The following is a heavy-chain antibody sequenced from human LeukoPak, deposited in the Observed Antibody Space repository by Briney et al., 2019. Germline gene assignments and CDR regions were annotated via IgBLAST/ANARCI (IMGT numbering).Heavy chain of an antibody. Sequence: SETLSLTCTVSGGSISSSSYYWGWIRQPPGKGLEWIGSIYYSGSTYYNPSLKSRVTISVDTSKNQFSLKLSSVTAAGTAMYYCARQRTRRAVAAGEDYWGQGTLVTVSS. CDR1: GGSISSSSYY. CDR2: IYYSGST. CDR3: ARQRTRRAVAAGEDY. V-gene: IGHV4-39*01. D-gene: IGHD6-19*01. J-gene: IGHJ4*02.